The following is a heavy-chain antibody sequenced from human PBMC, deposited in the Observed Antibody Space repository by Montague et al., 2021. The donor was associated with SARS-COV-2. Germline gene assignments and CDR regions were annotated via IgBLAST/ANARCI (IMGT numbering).Heavy chain of an antibody. D-gene: IGHD1-26*01. CDR3: AIEVGAMVYYYGMTS. CDR2: IYYSGST. V-gene: IGHV4-39*01. Sequence: SETLSLTCTVSGGSISSSSYYWGWIRQPPGKGLEWIGSIYYSGSTYYNPSLKSRVTISVDTSKNQFSLKLSSVTAADTAVYYCAIEVGAMVYYYGMTSGAKGPRSPSP. CDR1: GGSISSSSYY. J-gene: IGHJ6*02.